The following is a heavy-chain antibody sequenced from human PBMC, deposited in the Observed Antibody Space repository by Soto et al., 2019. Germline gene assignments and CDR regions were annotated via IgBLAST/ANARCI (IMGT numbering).Heavy chain of an antibody. V-gene: IGHV3-48*03. D-gene: IGHD5-18*01. CDR3: ARENSVQAWLHHFDH. CDR2: VSDVGASI. J-gene: IGHJ1*01. Sequence: HPGGSLRLSCEASGFSFSSFAMNWVRQAPGSGLEGVSYVSDVGASIYYADSLKGRFTISRDNAKNSLSLQMNNLRAEDTAVYYCARENSVQAWLHHFDHWGLGTLDTVSS. CDR1: GFSFSSFA.